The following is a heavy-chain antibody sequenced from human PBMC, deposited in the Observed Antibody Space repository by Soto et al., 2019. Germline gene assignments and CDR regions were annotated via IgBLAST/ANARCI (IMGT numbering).Heavy chain of an antibody. CDR1: GFTFSSYA. CDR2: ISGSGGST. Sequence: EVQLLESGGGLVQPGGSLRLSCAASGFTFSSYAMSWVRQAPGKGLEWVSAISGSGGSTYYADSVKGRFTISRDNSKNTLYLQMNSLRAEDTAVYYCAKAAQYYDFWSGYYLDYWGQGTLVTVSS. J-gene: IGHJ4*02. V-gene: IGHV3-23*01. D-gene: IGHD3-3*01. CDR3: AKAAQYYDFWSGYYLDY.